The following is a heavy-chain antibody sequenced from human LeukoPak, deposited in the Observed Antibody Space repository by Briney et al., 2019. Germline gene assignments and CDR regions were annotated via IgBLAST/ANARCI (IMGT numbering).Heavy chain of an antibody. CDR2: ISSSSSYI. D-gene: IGHD3-10*01. CDR3: ARDPKPITMVRGVADF. Sequence: TGGSLRLSCAASGFTFSSYSMNWVRQAPGKGLEWVSSISSSSSYIYYADSVKGRFTISRDNAKNSLYLQMNSLRAEDTAVYYCARDPKPITMVRGVADFWGQGTLVTVSS. J-gene: IGHJ4*02. V-gene: IGHV3-21*01. CDR1: GFTFSSYS.